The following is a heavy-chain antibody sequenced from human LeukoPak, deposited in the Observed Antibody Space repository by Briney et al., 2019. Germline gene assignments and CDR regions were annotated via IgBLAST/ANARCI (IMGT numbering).Heavy chain of an antibody. Sequence: PSETLSLTCTVSGGSISSYYWSWIRQPAGKGREWIGRIYTMGSTNYNPSPKSRVTMSVDTSKNQFSLKLSSVTAADTAVYYCARSIRERITMVRGVADTYYYYYMDVWGKGTTVTVSS. CDR1: GGSISSYY. CDR3: ARSIRERITMVRGVADTYYYYYMDV. V-gene: IGHV4-4*07. J-gene: IGHJ6*03. CDR2: IYTMGST. D-gene: IGHD3-10*01.